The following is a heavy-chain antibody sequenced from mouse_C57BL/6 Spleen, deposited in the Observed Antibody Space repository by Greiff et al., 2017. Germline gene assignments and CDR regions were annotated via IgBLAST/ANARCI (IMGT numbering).Heavy chain of an antibody. CDR3: ARDEGANYGLDY. Sequence: QVQLKESGAELVKPGASVKISCKASGYAFSSYWMNWVKQRPGKGLEWIGQIYPGDGDTNYNGKFKGKATLTADKSSSTAYMQLSSLTSEDSAVYFCARDEGANYGLDYWGQGTTLTVSS. CDR2: IYPGDGDT. D-gene: IGHD1-2*01. CDR1: GYAFSSYW. J-gene: IGHJ2*01. V-gene: IGHV1-80*01.